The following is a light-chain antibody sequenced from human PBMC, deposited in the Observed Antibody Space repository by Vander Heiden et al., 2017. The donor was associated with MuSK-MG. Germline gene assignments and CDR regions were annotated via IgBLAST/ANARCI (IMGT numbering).Light chain of an antibody. CDR3: QQSDRFPFT. V-gene: IGKV1-12*02. CDR2: GAS. Sequence: DIQMTHSPSSVSASVGDRVTITCRASQDIRSYLAWYQQKPGSAPKLLIYGASRLQSGVPSRFSGNGSGTDFTLTISSLQPEDIAIYYCQQSDRFPFTFGHGTKVDIK. J-gene: IGKJ3*01. CDR1: QDIRSY.